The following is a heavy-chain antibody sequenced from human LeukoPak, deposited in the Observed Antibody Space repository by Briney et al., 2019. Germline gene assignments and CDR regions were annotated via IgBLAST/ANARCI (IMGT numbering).Heavy chain of an antibody. CDR1: GFTFSTYW. D-gene: IGHD2-15*01. CDR2: INTDGVST. V-gene: IGHV3-74*01. CDR3: ARALVAPYYFDY. Sequence: GGSLRLSCAASGFTFSTYWMHWVRQAPGKGLVWVSRINTDGVSTTYADSVKGRFTISRDNAKNTLYLQMSSLRADDTAVYYCARALVAPYYFDYWGQGALVTVSS. J-gene: IGHJ4*02.